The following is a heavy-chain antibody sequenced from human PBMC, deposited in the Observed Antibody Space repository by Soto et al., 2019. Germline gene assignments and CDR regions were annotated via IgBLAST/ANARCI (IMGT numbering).Heavy chain of an antibody. D-gene: IGHD2-8*01. V-gene: IGHV1-2*02. J-gene: IGHJ4*02. Sequence: ASVKVSCKASGYTFTGYYIHWVRQAPGQGLEWMGWINPNSGGTNYAQKFQGRVTMTRDTSISTAYMELSRLRSDATAVYYCARGGAGVVLMVFPIRGFDYWGQGTLVTVSS. CDR3: ARGGAGVVLMVFPIRGFDY. CDR2: INPNSGGT. CDR1: GYTFTGYY.